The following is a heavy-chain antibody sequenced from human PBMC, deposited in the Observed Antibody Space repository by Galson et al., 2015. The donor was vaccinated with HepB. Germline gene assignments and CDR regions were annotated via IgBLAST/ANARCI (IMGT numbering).Heavy chain of an antibody. J-gene: IGHJ4*02. CDR3: VKGGREYRGYAFDF. D-gene: IGHD5-12*01. V-gene: IGHV3-64D*06. CDR1: GLTFSSYA. CDR2: ISTNGGTT. Sequence: SLRLSCAASGLTFSSYAMHWVRQAPGRGLEYVSAISTNGGTTYYADSVRGRFTISRDNSKNTLSLQMSSLRPDDTAVYYCVKGGREYRGYAFDFWGQGTLVTVSS.